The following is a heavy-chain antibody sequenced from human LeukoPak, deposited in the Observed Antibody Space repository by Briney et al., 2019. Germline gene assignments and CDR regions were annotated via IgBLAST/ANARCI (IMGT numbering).Heavy chain of an antibody. Sequence: ASVKVSCKASGYTFTGYYMHWVRQAPGQGLEWRGWINPNSGGTNYAQKFQGRVTITRDTSISTAYMELSRLRSDDTAVYYCARDRMYYYDSSGYYYLDYWGQGTLVTVSS. CDR1: GYTFTGYY. CDR2: INPNSGGT. CDR3: ARDRMYYYDSSGYYYLDY. J-gene: IGHJ4*02. D-gene: IGHD3-22*01. V-gene: IGHV1-2*02.